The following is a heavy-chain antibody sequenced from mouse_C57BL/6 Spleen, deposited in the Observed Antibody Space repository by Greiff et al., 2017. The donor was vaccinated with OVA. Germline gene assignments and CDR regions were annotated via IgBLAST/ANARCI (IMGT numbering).Heavy chain of an antibody. J-gene: IGHJ4*01. D-gene: IGHD2-4*01. CDR2: IYPRDGST. Sequence: VQLQQSDAELVKPGASVKISCKVSGYTFTDHTIHWMKQRPEPGLEWIGYIYPRDGSTKYNEKFKGKATLTADKSSSTAYMQLNSLTSEDSAVYFCARGYDYDYYAMDYWGQGTSVTVSS. V-gene: IGHV1-78*01. CDR1: GYTFTDHT. CDR3: ARGYDYDYYAMDY.